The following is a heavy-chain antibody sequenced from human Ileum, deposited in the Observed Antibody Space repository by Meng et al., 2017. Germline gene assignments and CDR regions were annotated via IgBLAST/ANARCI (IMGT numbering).Heavy chain of an antibody. D-gene: IGHD3-22*01. Sequence: QVQLQESGPGLVKTSETLALTCSVSGASISSHYWTWIWQPPGKGLEYIGYIYYRGGASYNPSLRSRVTMSVDTSKNQFSLNLSSVTAADTAVYYCARLLDSSDWGWFDPWGQGTLVTVSS. CDR3: ARLLDSSDWGWFDP. CDR2: IYYRGGA. CDR1: GASISSHY. J-gene: IGHJ5*02. V-gene: IGHV4-59*08.